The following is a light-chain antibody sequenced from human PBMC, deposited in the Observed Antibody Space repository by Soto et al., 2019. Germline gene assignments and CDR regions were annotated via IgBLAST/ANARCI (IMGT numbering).Light chain of an antibody. CDR1: SSDVGSYNL. CDR3: CSYAGSSTSLEV. Sequence: QSALTQPASVSGSPGQSITISCTGTSSDVGSYNLVSWYQQHPGKAPKLMIYEGSKRPSGVSNRFSGSKSGNTASLTISGLEAEDEADDYCCSYAGSSTSLEVFGGGTKLTVL. CDR2: EGS. J-gene: IGLJ2*01. V-gene: IGLV2-23*01.